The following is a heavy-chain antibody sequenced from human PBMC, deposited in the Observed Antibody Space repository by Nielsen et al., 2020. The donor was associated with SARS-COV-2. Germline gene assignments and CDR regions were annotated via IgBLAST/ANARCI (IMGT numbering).Heavy chain of an antibody. CDR1: GFTFDDYA. D-gene: IGHD5-12*01. J-gene: IGHJ4*02. V-gene: IGHV3-9*01. Sequence: SLSLSCAASGFTFDDYAMHWVRQAPGKGLEWVSGIRWNSGSIGYADSVKGRFTISRDNAKNSLYLQMNSLIAEDTALYYCAKVGGYDYRIDYWGQGTLFTVSS. CDR3: AKVGGYDYRIDY. CDR2: IRWNSGSI.